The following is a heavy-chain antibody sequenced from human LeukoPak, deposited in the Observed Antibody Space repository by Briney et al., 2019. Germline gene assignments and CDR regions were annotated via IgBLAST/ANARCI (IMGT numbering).Heavy chain of an antibody. D-gene: IGHD4-11*01. Sequence: KPSETLSLTCAVYGGSFNNYYWTWIRQPPGKGLDWVGDINSSGNTKYNPSLKSRVTISLDASKSQFYLKLKSVTAADTAGYYCRRRGRSADYRLDYWGQGTLVTVSS. J-gene: IGHJ4*02. CDR3: RRRGRSADYRLDY. CDR1: GGSFNNYY. V-gene: IGHV4-34*01. CDR2: INSSGNT.